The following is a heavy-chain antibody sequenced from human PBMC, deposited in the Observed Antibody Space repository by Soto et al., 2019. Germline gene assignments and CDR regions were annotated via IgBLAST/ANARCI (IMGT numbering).Heavy chain of an antibody. Sequence: GGSLRLSCAASGFTFSSYAMHWVRQAPGKGLEWVAVISYDGSNKYYADSVKGRFTISRDNSKNTLYLQMNSLRAEDTAVYYCARDQSQQLVRRGYFDYWGQGTLVTVSS. D-gene: IGHD6-6*01. CDR1: GFTFSSYA. V-gene: IGHV3-30-3*01. CDR3: ARDQSQQLVRRGYFDY. CDR2: ISYDGSNK. J-gene: IGHJ4*02.